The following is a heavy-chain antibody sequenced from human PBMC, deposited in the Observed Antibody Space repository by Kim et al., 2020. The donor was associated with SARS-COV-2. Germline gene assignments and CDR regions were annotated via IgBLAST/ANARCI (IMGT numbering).Heavy chain of an antibody. CDR3: ARVLLYCSGGSCYSSYYGMDV. D-gene: IGHD2-15*01. J-gene: IGHJ6*02. V-gene: IGHV1-69*13. CDR2: IIPIFGTA. CDR1: GGTFSSYA. Sequence: SVKVSCKASGGTFSSYAISWVRQAPGQGLEWMGGIIPIFGTANYAQKFQGRVTITADESTSTAYMELSSLRSEDTAVYYCARVLLYCSGGSCYSSYYGMDVWGQGTTVTVSS.